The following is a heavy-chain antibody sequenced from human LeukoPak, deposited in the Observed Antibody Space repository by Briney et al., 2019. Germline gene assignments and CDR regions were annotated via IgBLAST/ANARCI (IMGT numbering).Heavy chain of an antibody. CDR1: GGSISSYY. CDR2: IYYSGST. Sequence: PSETLSLTCTVSGGSISSYYWSWIRQPPGEGLEWIGYIYYSGSTNYDPSLQRRVTISVDTSKNQFSLKLSSVTAADTAVYYCARVRPITGENSHYGMDVWGQGTTVTVSS. J-gene: IGHJ6*02. D-gene: IGHD7-27*01. V-gene: IGHV4-59*01. CDR3: ARVRPITGENSHYGMDV.